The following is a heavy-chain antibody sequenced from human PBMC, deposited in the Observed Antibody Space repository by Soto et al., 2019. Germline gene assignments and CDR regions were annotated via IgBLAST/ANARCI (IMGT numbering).Heavy chain of an antibody. CDR3: ARDEGTLLWFGELHGLYFDY. CDR2: ISYDGSNK. Sequence: GGSLRLSCAASGFTFSSYAMHWVRQAPGKGLEWVAVISYDGSNKYYADSVKGRFTISRDNSKNTLYLQMNSLRAEDTAVYYCARDEGTLLWFGELHGLYFDYWGQGTLVTVAS. D-gene: IGHD3-10*01. V-gene: IGHV3-30-3*01. J-gene: IGHJ4*02. CDR1: GFTFSSYA.